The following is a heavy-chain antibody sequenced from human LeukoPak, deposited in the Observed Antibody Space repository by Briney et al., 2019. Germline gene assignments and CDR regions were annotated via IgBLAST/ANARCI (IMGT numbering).Heavy chain of an antibody. D-gene: IGHD1-26*01. Sequence: GGSLRLSCAASGFTFSSFGMHWVRQAPGKGLEWVAVISYDGRNKDFADSVKGRFTISRDNSKNTLYLQMNSLRAEDTAVYYCAKSSVGATTEVVDYWGQGTLVTVSS. CDR3: AKSSVGATTEVVDY. CDR1: GFTFSSFG. CDR2: ISYDGRNK. V-gene: IGHV3-30*18. J-gene: IGHJ4*02.